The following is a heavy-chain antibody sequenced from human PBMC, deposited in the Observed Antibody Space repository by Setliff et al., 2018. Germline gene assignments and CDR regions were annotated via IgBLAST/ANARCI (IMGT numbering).Heavy chain of an antibody. Sequence: ASVKVSCKASGYTFTSYAMNWVRQAPGQGLEWMGWINTNTGNPTYAQGFTGRFVFSLDTSVSTAYLEINSLKAEDTAVYYCAPHPYCSGGNCYSWYFSDYWGQGTLVTVSS. CDR2: INTNTGNP. CDR1: GYTFTSYA. J-gene: IGHJ4*02. D-gene: IGHD2-15*01. CDR3: APHPYCSGGNCYSWYFSDY. V-gene: IGHV7-4-1*02.